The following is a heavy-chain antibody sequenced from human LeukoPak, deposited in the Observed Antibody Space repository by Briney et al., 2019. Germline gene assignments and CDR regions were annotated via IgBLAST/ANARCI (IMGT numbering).Heavy chain of an antibody. CDR1: GFTFSSYA. V-gene: IGHV4-34*01. CDR2: INHSGST. CDR3: ARTRIVGATALDD. J-gene: IGHJ4*02. Sequence: PGGSLRLSCAASGFTFSSYAMSWIRQPPGKGLEWIGEINHSGSTNYNPSLKSRVTISVDTSKNQFSLKLGSVTAADTAVYYCARTRIVGATALDDWGQGTLVTVSS. D-gene: IGHD1-26*01.